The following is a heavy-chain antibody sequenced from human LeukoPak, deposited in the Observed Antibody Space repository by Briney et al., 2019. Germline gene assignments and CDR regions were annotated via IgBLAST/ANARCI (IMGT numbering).Heavy chain of an antibody. J-gene: IGHJ4*02. D-gene: IGHD5-12*01. V-gene: IGHV4-59*01. CDR3: AGRSGRRGGVDY. CDR2: IYYSGST. CDR1: GGSINNYY. Sequence: TSETLFLTCSTSGGSINNYYWSWLRKPPGKGVEWVGYIYYSGSTNFNPSLKSRVNISVDTSKNQFSLNLRSVTAADTAVYYCAGRSGRRGGVDYWCQGTLVTVSS.